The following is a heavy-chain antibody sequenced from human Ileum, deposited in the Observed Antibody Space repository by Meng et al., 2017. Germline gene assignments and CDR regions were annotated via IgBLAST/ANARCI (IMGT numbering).Heavy chain of an antibody. V-gene: IGHV3-74*01. Sequence: GESLKISCAASGFTFSNHFMYWVRQPPGKGLVWVSGITTDGSSRYADSVKGRFTISRDNAKNTLKLHMSSLRAEDTAVYFCVNGHWAWGQGTLVTVSS. CDR1: GFTFSNHF. CDR2: ITTDGSS. D-gene: IGHD2-8*01. CDR3: VNGHWA. J-gene: IGHJ5*02.